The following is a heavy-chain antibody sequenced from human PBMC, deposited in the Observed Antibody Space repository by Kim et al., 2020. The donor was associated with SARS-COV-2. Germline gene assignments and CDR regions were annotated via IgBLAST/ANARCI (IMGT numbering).Heavy chain of an antibody. D-gene: IGHD3-16*01. J-gene: IGHJ4*02. V-gene: IGHV3-9*01. CDR3: AKGGTGGGYFDY. Sequence: GEADPVRGRFTIARANAKNSLYLQMNRLRAEDTALYYCAKGGTGGGYFDYWGQGTLVTVSS.